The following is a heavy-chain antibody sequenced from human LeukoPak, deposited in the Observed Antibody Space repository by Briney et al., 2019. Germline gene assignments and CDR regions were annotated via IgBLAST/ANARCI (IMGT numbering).Heavy chain of an antibody. CDR1: GFTFRSYT. J-gene: IGHJ4*02. D-gene: IGHD2-2*01. CDR2: ISSSSSSI. CDR3: ARGFCTSASCYGSY. Sequence: GGSLSLSCAASGFTFRSYTMNWVRQAPGKGLEWVSSISSSSSSIYYADSVKGRFTISRDNAKKSLYLQMNSLRAEDTAMYYCARGFCTSASCYGSYWGQGTLVTVSS. V-gene: IGHV3-21*01.